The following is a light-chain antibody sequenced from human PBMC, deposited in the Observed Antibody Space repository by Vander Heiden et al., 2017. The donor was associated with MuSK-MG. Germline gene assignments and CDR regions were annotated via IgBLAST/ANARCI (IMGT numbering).Light chain of an antibody. J-gene: IGKJ2*01. V-gene: IGKV1-6*01. CDR1: QGIRND. CDR3: RQDDNSPYT. Sequence: AIQMTQSPSSLSASVGDRVTITCRASQGIRNDLGWFQQKPGKAPKLLIYGASSLQSGVPSRFSGSGSGTDFTLTISSLQPEDFATYYCRQDDNSPYTFGQGTKVEIK. CDR2: GAS.